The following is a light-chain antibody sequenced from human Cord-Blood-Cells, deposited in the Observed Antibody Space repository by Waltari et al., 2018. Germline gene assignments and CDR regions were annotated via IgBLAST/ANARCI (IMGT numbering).Light chain of an antibody. CDR3: QQYYSTPLT. Sequence: DIVMTQSPDSLAVSLGERATINCKSSQSVLYSSNNKNYLAWYQQKPGQPPRLRIYGASTRESGVPDRFRGSGSGTDFTLTISSLQAEDVAVYYCQQYYSTPLTFGPGTKVDIK. CDR1: QSVLYSSNNKNY. V-gene: IGKV4-1*01. CDR2: GAS. J-gene: IGKJ3*01.